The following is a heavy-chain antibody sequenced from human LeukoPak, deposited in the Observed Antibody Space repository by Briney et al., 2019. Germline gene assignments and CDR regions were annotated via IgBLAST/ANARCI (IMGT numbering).Heavy chain of an antibody. CDR3: TRDRGSTEFDY. CDR1: GFTFSSYG. J-gene: IGHJ4*02. Sequence: PGGSLRLSCAASGFTFSSYGMSWVRQAPGKGLVWVSRINSEGSITSYADSVKGRFTISRDNAKNTLYLQMNSLRVEDTAVYFCTRDRGSTEFDYWGQGTLVTVSS. D-gene: IGHD1-26*01. CDR2: INSEGSIT. V-gene: IGHV3-74*01.